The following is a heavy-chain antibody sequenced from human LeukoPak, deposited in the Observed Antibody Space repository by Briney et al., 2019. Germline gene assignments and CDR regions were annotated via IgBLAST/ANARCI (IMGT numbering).Heavy chain of an antibody. D-gene: IGHD3-9*01. CDR1: ASTFSIYA. CDR3: ANFLSLRDFDLVFFFDY. J-gene: IGHJ4*02. Sequence: GGSLRLSCAASASTFSIYAMSSVRHAAGKGLEWVSTLSGTGDSRCYADSVKGRYSISRINSKNTLYLQMNSMNSVSTAEKYFANFLSLRDFDLVFFFDYWGQGTLVTVSS. CDR2: LSGTGDSR. V-gene: IGHV3-23*01.